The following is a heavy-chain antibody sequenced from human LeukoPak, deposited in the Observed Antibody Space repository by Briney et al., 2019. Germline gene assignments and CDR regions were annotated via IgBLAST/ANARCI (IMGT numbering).Heavy chain of an antibody. J-gene: IGHJ3*02. CDR2: ISAYNGNT. D-gene: IGHD6-19*01. Sequence: ASVKVSCKASGYTFTSYGISWVRQAPGQGLEWMGWISAYNGNTNYAQKLQGRDTMTTDTSTSTAYMELRSLRSDDTAVYYCAKYVPPDPYSSGLGAFDIWGQGTMVTVSS. CDR3: AKYVPPDPYSSGLGAFDI. V-gene: IGHV1-18*01. CDR1: GYTFTSYG.